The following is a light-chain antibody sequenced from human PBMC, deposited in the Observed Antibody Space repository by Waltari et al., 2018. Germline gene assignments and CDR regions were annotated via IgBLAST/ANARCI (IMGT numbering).Light chain of an antibody. Sequence: DIHMTQSPSSLSTSVGARVTITCRESQSISSYLNWYQQKPGKAPKLLIYAASSLQSGVASRFSGSGSGKDFTLIISSLQPEDFATYYCQQSYSHTRTFGQGTKVEIK. J-gene: IGKJ1*01. V-gene: IGKV1-39*01. CDR3: QQSYSHTRT. CDR1: QSISSY. CDR2: AAS.